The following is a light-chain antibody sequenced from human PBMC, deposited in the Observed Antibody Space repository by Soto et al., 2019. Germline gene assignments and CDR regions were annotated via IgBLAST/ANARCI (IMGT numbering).Light chain of an antibody. J-gene: IGLJ2*01. CDR2: VNT. CDR1: SSNIGAGYD. Sequence: QSVLTQPPSVSGAPGQRVTISCTGSSSNIGAGYDVHWYQQLPGTAPKLLIYVNTNRPSGVPDRFSGSKSGTSGSLAITGLQAEDECDYYCQSYDSSLSGVVFGGGTKLTVL. CDR3: QSYDSSLSGVV. V-gene: IGLV1-40*01.